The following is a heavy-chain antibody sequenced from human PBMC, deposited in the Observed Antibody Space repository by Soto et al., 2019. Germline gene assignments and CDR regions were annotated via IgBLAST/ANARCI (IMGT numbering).Heavy chain of an antibody. V-gene: IGHV4-30-2*01. CDR3: ARASEWCSGGRCHMDWFDP. Sequence: QLQLQESGSGRVKPSQTLSLTCAVSGGSINSGGHSWNWIRQAPGKGLEWIGYIYPGGSTYYNPSLKRRVNISVDRSKNQFSLKLSSVTATDTAVYYCARASEWCSGGRCHMDWFDPWGQGTLVTVSS. CDR1: GGSINSGGHS. CDR2: IYPGGST. J-gene: IGHJ5*02. D-gene: IGHD2-15*01.